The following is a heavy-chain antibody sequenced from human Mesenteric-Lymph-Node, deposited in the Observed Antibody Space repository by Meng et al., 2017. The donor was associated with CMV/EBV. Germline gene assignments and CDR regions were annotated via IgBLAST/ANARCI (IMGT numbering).Heavy chain of an antibody. D-gene: IGHD3-10*01. CDR1: GYTFTSYD. J-gene: IGHJ6*02. V-gene: IGHV1-8*03. CDR2: MNPNSGNT. Sequence: ASVKVSCKASGYTFTSYDINWVRQATGQGLEWMGWMNPNSGNTGYAQKFQGRVTITRNTSISTAYMELSSLRSEDTAVYYCAKSPRGMYGSGIYTSYYGMDVWGQGTTVTVSS. CDR3: AKSPRGMYGSGIYTSYYGMDV.